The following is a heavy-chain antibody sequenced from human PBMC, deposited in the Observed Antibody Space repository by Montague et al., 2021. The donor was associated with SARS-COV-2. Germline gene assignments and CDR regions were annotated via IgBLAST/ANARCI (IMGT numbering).Heavy chain of an antibody. CDR2: VYYTGST. CDR1: GGSIAGYY. J-gene: IGHJ6*02. Sequence: SETLSLTCGVSGGSIAGYYWSWIRQPPGKGLEWIGYVYYTGSTKYNPSLKTRVTLSLDTPKNHFSLKLASVTAADTAVYYCARDSGECSRTTCYRPYYYGLAVWGQGTTVTVSS. CDR3: ARDSGECSRTTCYRPYYYGLAV. D-gene: IGHD3-16*02. V-gene: IGHV4-59*01.